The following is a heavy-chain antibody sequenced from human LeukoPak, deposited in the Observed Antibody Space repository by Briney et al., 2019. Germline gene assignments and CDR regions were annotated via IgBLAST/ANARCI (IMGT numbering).Heavy chain of an antibody. V-gene: IGHV4-34*01. Sequence: SETRSLTCAVYGGSFSGYYWSWIRQPPGKGLEWIGEINHSGSTNYNPSLKSRVTISVDTSKNQLSLKLSSVTAADTAVYYCARGGYYSGGSCSHLDYWGQGTLVTVSS. CDR2: INHSGST. CDR1: GGSFSGYY. D-gene: IGHD2-15*01. CDR3: ARGGYYSGGSCSHLDY. J-gene: IGHJ4*02.